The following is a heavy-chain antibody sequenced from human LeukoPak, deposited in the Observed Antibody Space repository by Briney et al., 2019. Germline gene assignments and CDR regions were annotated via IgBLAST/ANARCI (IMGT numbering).Heavy chain of an antibody. J-gene: IGHJ4*02. CDR3: ARGSTFDY. CDR1: GGSISSSSYY. V-gene: IGHV4-61*05. D-gene: IGHD1-26*01. Sequence: SETLSLTCTVSGGSISSSSYYWGWIRQPPGKGLEWIGRIYTSGSTNYNPSLKSRVTMSVDTSKNQFSLKLSSVTAADTAVYYCARGSTFDYWGQGTLVTVSS. CDR2: IYTSGST.